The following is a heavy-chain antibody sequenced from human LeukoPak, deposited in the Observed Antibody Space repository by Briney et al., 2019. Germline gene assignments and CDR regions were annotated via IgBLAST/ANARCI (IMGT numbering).Heavy chain of an antibody. J-gene: IGHJ4*02. CDR2: IYYSGST. CDR3: ARAPTNWNYFDY. D-gene: IGHD1-1*01. CDR1: GVSISSGGYY. Sequence: NPSETLSLTCTVSGVSISSGGYYWSWIRQHPGKGLEWIGYIYYSGSTYYNPSLKSRVTISVDTSKNQFSLKLSSVTAADTAVYYCARAPTNWNYFDYWGQGTLVTVSS. V-gene: IGHV4-31*03.